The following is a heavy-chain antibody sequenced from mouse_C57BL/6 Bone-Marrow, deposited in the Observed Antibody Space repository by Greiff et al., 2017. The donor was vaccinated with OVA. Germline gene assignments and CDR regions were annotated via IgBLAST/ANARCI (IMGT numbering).Heavy chain of an antibody. CDR3: TGVWLRRGFAY. J-gene: IGHJ3*01. CDR2: IDPENGDT. D-gene: IGHD2-2*01. V-gene: IGHV14-4*01. CDR1: GFNIKDDY. Sequence: EVQLQQSGAELVRPGASVKLSCTASGFNIKDDYMHWVKQRPEQGLEWIGWIDPENGDTEYASKFQGKATIKADTSSNTAYLQLSSLTSEDTAVYYCTGVWLRRGFAYWGQGTLVTVSA.